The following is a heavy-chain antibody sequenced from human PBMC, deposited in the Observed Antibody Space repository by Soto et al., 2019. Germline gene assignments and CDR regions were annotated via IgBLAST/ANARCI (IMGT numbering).Heavy chain of an antibody. D-gene: IGHD3-16*02. Sequence: EVQLVESGGGLVQPGGSLKLSCAASVFTVSGSAVHWVRQASGKGLEWVCRIRSKTNSYATAYAASVKGRFTISRDDSKNTAYLQMNSLKTEDTDVYYCTRNVGELSFPRDFDIWGQGTMVTVSS. J-gene: IGHJ3*02. CDR3: TRNVGELSFPRDFDI. CDR2: IRSKTNSYAT. V-gene: IGHV3-73*01. CDR1: VFTVSGSA.